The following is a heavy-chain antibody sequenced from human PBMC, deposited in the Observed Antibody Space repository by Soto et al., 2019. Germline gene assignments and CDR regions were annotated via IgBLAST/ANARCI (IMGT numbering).Heavy chain of an antibody. CDR3: ARPDERGYSSTNHYYYALDV. Sequence: QVQLVQSGAEVKKPGSSVKVSCKASGGNFRSYAISWVRQAPGQGLEWMGGIVPIFGITNYAQNFQDRISITADESTGTAFMELLSLTSDDTAVYYCARPDERGYSSTNHYYYALDVWGPGTTVTVTS. V-gene: IGHV1-69*01. J-gene: IGHJ6*02. CDR2: IVPIFGIT. D-gene: IGHD2-21*01. CDR1: GGNFRSYA.